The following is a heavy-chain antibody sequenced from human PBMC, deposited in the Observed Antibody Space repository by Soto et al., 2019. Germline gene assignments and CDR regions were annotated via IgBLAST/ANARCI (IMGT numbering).Heavy chain of an antibody. CDR2: ISANNGNT. J-gene: IGHJ4*02. CDR1: GYTFTSYG. D-gene: IGHD1-26*01. V-gene: IGHV1-18*01. Sequence: QVQLVQSGAEVKKPGASVKVSCKASGYTFTSYGISWVRQAPGQGLEWMGWISANNGNTNYVQKLQGRVTMTTDTSTSTAYVELRSLRSDDTAVYYYARDRGSYALDYWGQGTLVTVSS. CDR3: ARDRGSYALDY.